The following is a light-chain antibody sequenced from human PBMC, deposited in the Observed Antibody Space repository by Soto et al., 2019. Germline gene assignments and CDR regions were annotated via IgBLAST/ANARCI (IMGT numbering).Light chain of an antibody. Sequence: QSVLTQPPSVSAAPGQKVTISCSGGSSNIGNNYVSWYQQLPGTAPKLLIYENNKRPSVIPDRFSGSKSGTSATLGITGLQTGDEADYYCATWDSSLSAGVFGGGTKLTVL. CDR3: ATWDSSLSAGV. CDR2: ENN. CDR1: SSNIGNNY. V-gene: IGLV1-51*02. J-gene: IGLJ3*02.